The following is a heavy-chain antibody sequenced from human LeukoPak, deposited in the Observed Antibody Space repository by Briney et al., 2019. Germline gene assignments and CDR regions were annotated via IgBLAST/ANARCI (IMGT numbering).Heavy chain of an antibody. Sequence: SETLSLTCTVSGGSISSSSYYWGWIRQPPGKGLEWIGSIYYSGSTYYNPSLKSRVTISVDTSQNQFSLKLSSVTAADTAVYYCARIDYDFWSGYPPGYFDYWGQGTLVTVSS. D-gene: IGHD3-3*01. V-gene: IGHV4-39*01. J-gene: IGHJ4*02. CDR3: ARIDYDFWSGYPPGYFDY. CDR1: GGSISSSSYY. CDR2: IYYSGST.